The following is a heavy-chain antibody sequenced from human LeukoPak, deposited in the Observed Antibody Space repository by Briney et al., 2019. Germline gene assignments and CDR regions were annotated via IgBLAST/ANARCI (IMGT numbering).Heavy chain of an antibody. CDR3: ARDGPAAGLYFDY. Sequence: GGSLRLSCAASGFTFSSYWMSWVRQAPGKGLEWVANINQDGSEKYYVDSVKGRFTISRDNAENALYLQMNSLRVEDTAVYFCARDGPAAGLYFDYWGQGILVTVSS. V-gene: IGHV3-7*03. D-gene: IGHD6-13*01. CDR2: INQDGSEK. J-gene: IGHJ4*02. CDR1: GFTFSSYW.